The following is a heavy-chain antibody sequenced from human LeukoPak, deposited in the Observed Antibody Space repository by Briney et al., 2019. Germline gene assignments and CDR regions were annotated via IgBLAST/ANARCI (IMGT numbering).Heavy chain of an antibody. Sequence: PGGSLRLSCAASGLTFSNYWMHWVRQAPGKGLVWVSRIDSDGSTTDYADSVKGRFTISRDNAKNTLYLQMNGLRAEDTAVYYCARDSASSTSPDYFDYWGQGTLVTVSS. D-gene: IGHD2-2*01. CDR3: ARDSASSTSPDYFDY. V-gene: IGHV3-74*01. CDR2: IDSDGSTT. CDR1: GLTFSNYW. J-gene: IGHJ4*02.